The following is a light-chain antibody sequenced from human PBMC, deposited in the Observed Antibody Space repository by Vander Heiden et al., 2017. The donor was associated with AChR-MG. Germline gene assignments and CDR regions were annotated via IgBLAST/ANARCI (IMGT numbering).Light chain of an antibody. CDR1: QSVSSW. V-gene: IGKV1-5*01. Sequence: DIQMTQSPTTLSASVGERVTITCRASQSVSSWLAWYQQKPGKAPKVLIYDASSLESGVPSRFSGSGSGTEFTLTISSLQPDDFATYYCQQYNTYSGYTFGQGTKLEIK. CDR3: QQYNTYSGYT. CDR2: DAS. J-gene: IGKJ2*01.